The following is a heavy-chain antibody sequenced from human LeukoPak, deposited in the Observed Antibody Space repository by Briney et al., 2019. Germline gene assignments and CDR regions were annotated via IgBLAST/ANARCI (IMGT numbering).Heavy chain of an antibody. CDR1: GFTFSSYG. Sequence: PGGSLRLSCAASGFTFSSYGMHWVRQAPGKGLEWVAVISYDGSNKYYADSVKGRFTISRDNSKNTLYLQMNSLRAEDTAVYYCARGERGDGYNEGYYYYGMDVWGQGTTVTVSS. CDR3: ARGERGDGYNEGYYYYGMDV. CDR2: ISYDGSNK. V-gene: IGHV3-30*03. D-gene: IGHD5-12*01. J-gene: IGHJ6*02.